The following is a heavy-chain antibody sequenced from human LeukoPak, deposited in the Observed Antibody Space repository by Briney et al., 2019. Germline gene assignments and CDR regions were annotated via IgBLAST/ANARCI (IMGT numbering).Heavy chain of an antibody. J-gene: IGHJ3*02. CDR2: INHSGST. CDR3: ARSSGFLGVDAFDI. D-gene: IGHD2/OR15-2a*01. V-gene: IGHV4-34*01. CDR1: GGSFSGYY. Sequence: SETLSLTCAVYGGSFSGYYWSWIRQPPGKGLEWIGEINHSGSTNYNPSLKSRVTISVDTSKNQFSLKLSSVTAADTAVYYCARSSGFLGVDAFDIWGQGTMVTVSS.